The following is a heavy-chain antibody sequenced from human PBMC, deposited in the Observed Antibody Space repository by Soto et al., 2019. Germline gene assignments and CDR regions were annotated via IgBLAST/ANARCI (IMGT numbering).Heavy chain of an antibody. CDR2: IWYDGSNK. Sequence: HPGGSLRLSCAASGFTFSSYGMHWVRQAPGKGLEWVAVIWYDGSNKYYADSVKGRFTISRDNSKNTLYLQMNSLRAEDTAVYYCARDLYTAMVTGQGYWGQGTLVTVSS. V-gene: IGHV3-33*01. CDR3: ARDLYTAMVTGQGY. J-gene: IGHJ4*02. D-gene: IGHD5-18*01. CDR1: GFTFSSYG.